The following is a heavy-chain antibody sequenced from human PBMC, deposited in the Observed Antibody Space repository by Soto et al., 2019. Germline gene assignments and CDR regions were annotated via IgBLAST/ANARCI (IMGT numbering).Heavy chain of an antibody. J-gene: IGHJ6*02. Sequence: NPSETLSLTCTVSGASINSYYWSWIRQSAGEGLEWIGRIYTRGSTNYNPSLKSRVTMSVDTSRNQFSLKVISVTAADTAVYYCARDHYLSMDVWGQGTTVTVSS. CDR1: GASINSYY. V-gene: IGHV4-4*07. CDR2: IYTRGST. D-gene: IGHD3-10*01. CDR3: ARDHYLSMDV.